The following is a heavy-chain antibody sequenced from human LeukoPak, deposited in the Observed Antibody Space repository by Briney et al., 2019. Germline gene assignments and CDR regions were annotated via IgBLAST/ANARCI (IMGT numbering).Heavy chain of an antibody. CDR3: ARGPYYYGSGSYYRYWFDP. CDR2: INHSGST. Sequence: SEILSLTCAVYGGSFSGYYWSWIRQPPGKGLEWIGEINHSGSTNYNPSLKSRVTISVDTSKNQFSLKLSSVTAADTAVYYCARGPYYYGSGSYYRYWFDPWGQGTLVTVSS. D-gene: IGHD3-10*01. V-gene: IGHV4-34*01. CDR1: GGSFSGYY. J-gene: IGHJ5*02.